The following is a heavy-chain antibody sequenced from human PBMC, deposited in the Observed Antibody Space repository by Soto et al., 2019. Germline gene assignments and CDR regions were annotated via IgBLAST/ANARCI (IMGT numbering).Heavy chain of an antibody. CDR2: ISSTGRRT. Sequence: EVQLLEAGGGLVQPGGSLRLSCGSSGFNFANYAMGWVRQAPGKGLEWVSGISSTGRRTYYADSVRCRFSISRDNSKNTVDLQINSLRAEDTAVYYCAKVANVGVVVEYFDPWGQGSLVTVSS. V-gene: IGHV3-23*01. D-gene: IGHD3-3*01. CDR3: AKVANVGVVVEYFDP. CDR1: GFNFANYA. J-gene: IGHJ4*02.